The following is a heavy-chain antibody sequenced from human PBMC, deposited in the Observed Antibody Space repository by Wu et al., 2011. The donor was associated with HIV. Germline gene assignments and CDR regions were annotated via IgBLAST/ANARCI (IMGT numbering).Heavy chain of an antibody. CDR2: ISAYNGDT. CDR1: GYTFTNYK. Sequence: QVQLVQSGAEVKKPGASVKVSCKASGYTFTNYKINWVRQAPGQGLEWMGWISAYNGDTNYAQKLQGRVTMTTDTSTNTAYMELRRLRYDDTAVYYCAKSRLSATIIGYDGFDIWGLGTMITASS. J-gene: IGHJ3*02. CDR3: AKSRLSATIIGYDGFDI. V-gene: IGHV1-18*01. D-gene: IGHD3-22*01.